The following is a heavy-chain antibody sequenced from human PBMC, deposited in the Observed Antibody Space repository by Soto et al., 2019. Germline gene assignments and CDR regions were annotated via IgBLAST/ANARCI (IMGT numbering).Heavy chain of an antibody. CDR1: GGIFSTYA. CDR3: ARHRDDYGAWNYYHRIDF. D-gene: IGHD3-10*01. CDR2: IIPIFGTP. V-gene: IGHV1-69*01. Sequence: QVQLVQSGAEVKQPGSSVKVSCKASGGIFSTYAISCLCQAPGQGLEWMGGIIPIFGTPNYAQRFEGRVTISADESTTTSYMELSRLKSECTAGYYCARHRDDYGAWNYYHRIDFWGQGSMVTVSS. J-gene: IGHJ4*02.